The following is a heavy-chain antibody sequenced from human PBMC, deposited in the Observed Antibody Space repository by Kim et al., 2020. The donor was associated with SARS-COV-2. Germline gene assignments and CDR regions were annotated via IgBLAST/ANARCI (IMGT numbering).Heavy chain of an antibody. V-gene: IGHV3-15*01. Sequence: GGSLRLSCAASGFTFSNAWMNWVRQAPGKGLEWVGRSKTTTDGGTTDYAAPVKGRFTISRDDSKNTLILQMSSLTIDDTAVYYCTTNSGRWLNLGFWGQGTLVTVSS. J-gene: IGHJ4*02. CDR3: TTNSGRWLNLGF. D-gene: IGHD3-10*01. CDR2: SKTTTDGGTT. CDR1: GFTFSNAW.